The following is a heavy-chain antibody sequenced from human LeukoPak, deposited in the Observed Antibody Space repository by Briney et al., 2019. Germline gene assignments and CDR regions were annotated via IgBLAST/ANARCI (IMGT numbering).Heavy chain of an antibody. Sequence: GGSLRLSCAASGFTFYNYEIHWVRQAPGKGLEWVSGIAANGGGTHYADSVKGRFTISRDNSDNTVFLQMNYLRAEDTAIYYCATRGLVSSWYFDFWGRGTLVTVSS. CDR2: IAANGGGT. CDR1: GFTFYNYE. J-gene: IGHJ2*01. CDR3: ATRGLVSSWYFDF. V-gene: IGHV3-23*01. D-gene: IGHD6-6*01.